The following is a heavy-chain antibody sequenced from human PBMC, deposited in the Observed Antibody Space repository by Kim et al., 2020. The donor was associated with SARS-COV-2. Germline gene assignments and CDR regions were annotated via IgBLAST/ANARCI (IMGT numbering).Heavy chain of an antibody. CDR3: ARARAMVRGVIRAFDI. Sequence: KFQGRVTITADKSTSTAYMELSSLRSEDTAVYYCARARAMVRGVIRAFDIWGQGTMVTVSS. V-gene: IGHV1-69*04. J-gene: IGHJ3*02. D-gene: IGHD3-10*01.